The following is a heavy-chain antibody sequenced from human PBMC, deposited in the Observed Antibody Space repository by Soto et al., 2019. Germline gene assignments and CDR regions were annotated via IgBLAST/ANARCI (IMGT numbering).Heavy chain of an antibody. D-gene: IGHD2-2*01. CDR2: INPNSGST. Sequence: ASVKVSCKASGYTLTRYCIHWVRQAPGQGLEWMGIINPNSGSTSYAQKFQDRVTMTRDTSKSTVYMELSSLRSEDTAVYYCARDIVVAPTARGWFDPWGQGTLVTVSS. CDR1: GYTLTRYC. J-gene: IGHJ5*02. V-gene: IGHV1-46*01. CDR3: ARDIVVAPTARGWFDP.